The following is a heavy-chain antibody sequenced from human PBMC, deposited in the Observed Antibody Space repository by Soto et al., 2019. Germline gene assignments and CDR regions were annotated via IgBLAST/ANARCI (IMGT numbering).Heavy chain of an antibody. CDR1: GGSISSSSYY. V-gene: IGHV4-39*01. D-gene: IGHD3-10*01. Sequence: QLQLQESGPGLVKPSETLSLTCTVSGGSISSSSYYWGWIRQPPGKGLEWIGSIYYSGSTYYNPSLTSRVTISVDTSKNQFSLKLSSVTAADTAVYYCARLRGSGSRPWGQGTLVTVSS. CDR3: ARLRGSGSRP. J-gene: IGHJ5*02. CDR2: IYYSGST.